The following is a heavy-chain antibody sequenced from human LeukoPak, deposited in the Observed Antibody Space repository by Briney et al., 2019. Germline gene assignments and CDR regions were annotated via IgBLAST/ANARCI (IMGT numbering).Heavy chain of an antibody. CDR3: AREYCSGGICYAYFDY. D-gene: IGHD2-15*01. Sequence: ASVKVSCKASGYTFTGYYMHWVRQAPGQGLEWMGRINPNSGDTSYAQKFQGRVTMTRDTSISTAYMEQSRLRSDDTAVYYCAREYCSGGICYAYFDYWGQGTLVTVSS. J-gene: IGHJ4*02. CDR2: INPNSGDT. CDR1: GYTFTGYY. V-gene: IGHV1-2*06.